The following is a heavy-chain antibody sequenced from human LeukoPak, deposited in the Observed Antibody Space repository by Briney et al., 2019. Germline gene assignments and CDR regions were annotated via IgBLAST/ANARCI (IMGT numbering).Heavy chain of an antibody. CDR2: TYYRSKWYD. CDR1: GDSFSSNSAA. J-gene: IGHJ4*02. D-gene: IGHD6-13*01. Sequence: SQTLSLTCAISGDSFSSNSAAWNWIRQSPSRGLEWLGRTYYRSKWYDDYAVSVKSRITINPDTSKNQFSLQLNSVTPEDTAVYYCARISRVATAGRRDYWGQGTLVTVSS. CDR3: ARISRVATAGRRDY. V-gene: IGHV6-1*01.